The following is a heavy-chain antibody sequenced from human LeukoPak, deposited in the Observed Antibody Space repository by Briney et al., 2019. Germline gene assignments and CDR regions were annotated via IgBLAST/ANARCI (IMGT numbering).Heavy chain of an antibody. V-gene: IGHV3-21*01. CDR1: GFTFSSYS. CDR2: ISSSSSYI. Sequence: GGSLRLSCAASGFTFSSYSMNWVRQAPGKGLEWVSSISSSSSYIYYADSVKGRFTISRDNAKNSLYLQMNSLRAGDTAVYYCARPVDNYYYYYYMDVWGKGTTVTVSS. J-gene: IGHJ6*03. CDR3: ARPVDNYYYYYYMDV. D-gene: IGHD3-9*01.